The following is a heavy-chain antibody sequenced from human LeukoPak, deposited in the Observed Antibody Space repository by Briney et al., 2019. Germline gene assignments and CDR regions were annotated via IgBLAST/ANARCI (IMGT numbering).Heavy chain of an antibody. CDR2: IYYSGST. J-gene: IGHJ4*02. V-gene: IGHV4-61*08. CDR3: ARVDSSSWYYFDY. Sequence: PSETLSLTCAVSGGSISSGGYSWSWIRQPPGKGLEWIGYIYYSGSTNYNPSLKSRVTISVDTSKNQFSLKLSSVTAADTAVYYCARVDSSSWYYFDYWGQGTLVTVSS. D-gene: IGHD6-13*01. CDR1: GGSISSGGYS.